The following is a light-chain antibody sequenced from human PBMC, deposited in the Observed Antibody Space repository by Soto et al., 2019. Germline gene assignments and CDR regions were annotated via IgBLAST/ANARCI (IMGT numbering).Light chain of an antibody. V-gene: IGKV1D-13*01. CDR3: HQFNNPIT. J-gene: IGKJ5*01. CDR2: GAS. CDR1: QDISTA. Sequence: AIQLTQSPSSLSASLGDRVTITFRASQDISTALAWYQQKPGKPPKVLIYGASTLENGVPSRFIGSGSGTDFTLTISSLLPEDFATYYCHQFNNPITFGLGTRLEIK.